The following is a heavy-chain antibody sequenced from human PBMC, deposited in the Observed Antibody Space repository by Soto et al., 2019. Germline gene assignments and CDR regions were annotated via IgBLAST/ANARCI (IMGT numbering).Heavy chain of an antibody. D-gene: IGHD2-2*01. J-gene: IGHJ5*02. CDR1: GYTFTSYY. Sequence: QVQLVQSGAEVKKPGASVKVSCKASGYTFTSYYIHWVRQAPGQGLEWMGVINPSGGSTSYAQNFQGRVTMTRDTSTRTVYMALSSLRSEDTAVYYCVRESTPTRWFDPWGQGTLVTVSS. CDR3: VRESTPTRWFDP. CDR2: INPSGGST. V-gene: IGHV1-46*03.